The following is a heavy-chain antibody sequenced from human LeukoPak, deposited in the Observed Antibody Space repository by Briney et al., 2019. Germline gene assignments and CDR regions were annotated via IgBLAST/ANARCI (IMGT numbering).Heavy chain of an antibody. J-gene: IGHJ5*02. CDR2: IIPNFGTA. Sequence: ASVKVSCKASGGTFTSYAISWVRQAPGQGLEWMGGIIPNFGTANYAQKFQGRVTITADESTSTAYMELSSLRSEDTAVYYCASVSWFGELLSNWFDPWGQGTLVTVSS. CDR1: GGTFTSYA. CDR3: ASVSWFGELLSNWFDP. D-gene: IGHD3-10*01. V-gene: IGHV1-69*13.